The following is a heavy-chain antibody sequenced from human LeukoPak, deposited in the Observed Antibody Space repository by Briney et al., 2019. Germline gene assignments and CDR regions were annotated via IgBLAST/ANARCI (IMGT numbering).Heavy chain of an antibody. CDR2: IMPLFGTA. J-gene: IGHJ6*03. D-gene: IGHD5-24*01. Sequence: ASVTVSCKASGGTFNSYAISWVRQAPGQGLEWMGGIMPLFGTANYAQEFQGRVTFTTDESASTAYMEVSSLGSEDTAVYYCASGSLGDGYGVGDYYQYMDVWGKGTTVTVSS. CDR3: ASGSLGDGYGVGDYYQYMDV. V-gene: IGHV1-69*05. CDR1: GGTFNSYA.